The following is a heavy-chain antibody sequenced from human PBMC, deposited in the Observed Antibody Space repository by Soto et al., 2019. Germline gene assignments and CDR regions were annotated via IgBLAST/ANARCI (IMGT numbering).Heavy chain of an antibody. CDR1: GGTFSSYA. CDR3: ARSSHHHNPWGMDV. V-gene: IGHV1-69*12. J-gene: IGHJ6*02. D-gene: IGHD6-19*01. Sequence: QVQLVQSGAEVKKPGYSVKVSCKASGGTFSSYAISWVRQAPGQGLEWMGGIIPIFGTANYAQKFQGRVTITADESTSTAYMELSSMRSEDTAVYYCARSSHHHNPWGMDVWGQGTTVTVSS. CDR2: IIPIFGTA.